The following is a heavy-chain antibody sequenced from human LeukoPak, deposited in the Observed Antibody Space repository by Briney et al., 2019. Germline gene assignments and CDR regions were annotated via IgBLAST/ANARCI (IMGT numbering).Heavy chain of an antibody. Sequence: GGSLRLSCAASGFTFSSYWMHWLRQAPGKGLVWVSRINSDGSTTSYADSVKGRITISRDNAKNTLYLQMNSLRAEDTAVYYCVGGSYYFDYWGQGTLVTVSS. V-gene: IGHV3-74*01. D-gene: IGHD1-26*01. J-gene: IGHJ4*02. CDR2: INSDGSTT. CDR1: GFTFSSYW. CDR3: VGGSYYFDY.